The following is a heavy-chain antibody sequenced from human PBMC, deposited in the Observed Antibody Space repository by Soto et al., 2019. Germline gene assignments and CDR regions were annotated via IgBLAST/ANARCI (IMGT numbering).Heavy chain of an antibody. J-gene: IGHJ5*02. D-gene: IGHD3-10*01. V-gene: IGHV4-34*01. CDR3: ARAGPKYYYGSGSYYNRWFDP. CDR1: GGSFSGYY. CDR2: INHSGST. Sequence: PSETLSLTCAVYGGSFSGYYWSWIRQPPGKGLEWIGEINHSGSTNYNPSLKSRVTISVDTSKNQFSLKLSSVTAADTAVYYCARAGPKYYYGSGSYYNRWFDPWGQGTLVT.